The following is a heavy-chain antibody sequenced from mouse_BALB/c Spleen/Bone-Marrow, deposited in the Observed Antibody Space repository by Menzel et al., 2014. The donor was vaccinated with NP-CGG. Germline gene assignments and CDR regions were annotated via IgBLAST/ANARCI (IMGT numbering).Heavy chain of an antibody. V-gene: IGHV5-4*02. CDR2: ISDGGSYT. CDR3: ARGSSYFDY. J-gene: IGHJ2*01. Sequence: DVKLVESGGGLVKPGGSLELSCAASGFTFSDYYMYWVRQTPEKRLEWVATISDGGSYTYYPDSVKGRFTISRDNAKNNLYLQMSSLKSEDTAMYYCARGSSYFDYWGQGTTLTVSS. CDR1: GFTFSDYY. D-gene: IGHD1-1*01.